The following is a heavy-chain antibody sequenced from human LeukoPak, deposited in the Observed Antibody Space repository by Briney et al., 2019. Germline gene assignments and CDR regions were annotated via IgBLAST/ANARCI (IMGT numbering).Heavy chain of an antibody. J-gene: IGHJ4*02. CDR1: GFTFSSYS. Sequence: GGSLRLSCAASGFTFSSYSMNWVRQAPGKGLEWVSYISSSSSTIYYAGSVKGRFTISRDNAKNSLYLQMNSLRAEDTAVYYCASGLRVGTTYFDSWGQGTLVTVSS. V-gene: IGHV3-48*04. CDR3: ASGLRVGTTYFDS. D-gene: IGHD1-26*01. CDR2: ISSSSSTI.